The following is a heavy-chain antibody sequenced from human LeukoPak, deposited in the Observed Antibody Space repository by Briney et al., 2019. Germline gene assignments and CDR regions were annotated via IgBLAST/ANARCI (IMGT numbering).Heavy chain of an antibody. D-gene: IGHD6-13*01. J-gene: IGHJ4*02. CDR1: GYTFTSYG. CDR2: ISAYNGNT. V-gene: IGHV1-18*01. CDR3: AKVETAAAATLRGFDY. Sequence: GASVKVSCKASGYTFTSYGISWVRQAPGQGLEWMGWISAYNGNTNYAQKLQGRVTMTTDTSTSTAYMELRSLRSDDTAVYYCAKVETAAAATLRGFDYWGQGTLVTVSS.